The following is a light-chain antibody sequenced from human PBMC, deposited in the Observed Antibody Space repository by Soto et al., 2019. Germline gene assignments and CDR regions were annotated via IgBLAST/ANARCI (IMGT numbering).Light chain of an antibody. CDR2: HTS. J-gene: IGKJ4*02. CDR1: QSISGN. V-gene: IGKV3-15*01. Sequence: EIVMTQSPATLSASPGESATLSCRASQSISGNLAWYQQKPGLAPWLLIYHTSTRATGVPARFSGSGSGTEFSLTISSLQSEDSAVYYCQRYYNWRLTFGGGTKVDIK. CDR3: QRYYNWRLT.